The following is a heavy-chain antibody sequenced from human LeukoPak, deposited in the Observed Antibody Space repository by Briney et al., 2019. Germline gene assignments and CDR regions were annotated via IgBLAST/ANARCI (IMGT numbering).Heavy chain of an antibody. CDR3: ARDYQGGYGDKTVDY. D-gene: IGHD5-18*01. Sequence: SLRLSCAASGFTFSSYGMHWVRQAPGKGLEWIGEIYHSGSTNYNPSLKSRVTISVDKSKNQFSLKLSSVTAADTAVYYCARDYQGGYGDKTVDYWGQGTLVTVSS. J-gene: IGHJ4*02. CDR1: GFTFSSYG. CDR2: IYHSGST. V-gene: IGHV4-4*02.